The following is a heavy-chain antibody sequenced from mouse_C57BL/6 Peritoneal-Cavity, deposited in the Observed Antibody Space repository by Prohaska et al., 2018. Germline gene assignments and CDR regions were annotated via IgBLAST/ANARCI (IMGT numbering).Heavy chain of an antibody. CDR2: IYPGSGST. V-gene: IGHV1-55*01. CDR3: ARDYYADY. J-gene: IGHJ2*01. CDR1: FSFTSYW. Sequence: FSFTSYWITWVKQRPGQGLEWIGDIYPGSGSTNYNEKFKSKATLTVDTSSSTAYMQLSSLTSEDSAVYYCARDYYADYWGQGTTLTVYS.